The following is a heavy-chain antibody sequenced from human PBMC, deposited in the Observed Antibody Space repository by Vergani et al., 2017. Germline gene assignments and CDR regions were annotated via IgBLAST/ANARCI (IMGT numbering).Heavy chain of an antibody. D-gene: IGHD2-15*01. Sequence: QMQLQESGPGLVKPSQTLSLTCTVSGDSINSPNYYWTWIRQPPGKGLEWIGYIFHDGSTYYDPSLKSRVIMSIDTSKNQFSLNMIFVTAADTAVYYCASKRGACRAAYCHSYDFWGPGTLVGVSS. CDR3: ASKRGACRAAYCHSYDF. CDR1: GDSINSPNYY. CDR2: IFHDGST. V-gene: IGHV4-30-4*01. J-gene: IGHJ4*02.